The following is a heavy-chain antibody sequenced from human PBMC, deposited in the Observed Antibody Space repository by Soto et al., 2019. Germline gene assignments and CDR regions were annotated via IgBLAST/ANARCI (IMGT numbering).Heavy chain of an antibody. J-gene: IGHJ4*02. V-gene: IGHV1-69*06. CDR1: GGTFSSYA. D-gene: IGHD3-16*01. CDR3: ARGITWGYFDY. CDR2: IIPIFGTA. Sequence: QVHLVQSGAAVKKPGSSVKVSCKASGGTFSSYALSWVRQAPGQGLEWMGGIIPIFGTANYAQKFQGRVTITADKSTSTAYMKLSSLRSEDTAVYYCARGITWGYFDYWGQGTLVTVSS.